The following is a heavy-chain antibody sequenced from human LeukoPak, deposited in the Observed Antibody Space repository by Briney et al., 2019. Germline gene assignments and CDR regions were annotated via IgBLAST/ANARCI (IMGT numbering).Heavy chain of an antibody. Sequence: SETLSLTCTVSGGSISSYYWSWIRQPPGKGLEWIGYIYYGGSTNYNPSLKSRVTISVDTSKNQFSLKLSSVTAADTAVYYCARVSTGYSSGWYQTDWGQGTLVTVSS. CDR3: ARVSTGYSSGWYQTD. CDR2: IYYGGST. D-gene: IGHD6-19*01. CDR1: GGSISSYY. J-gene: IGHJ4*02. V-gene: IGHV4-59*01.